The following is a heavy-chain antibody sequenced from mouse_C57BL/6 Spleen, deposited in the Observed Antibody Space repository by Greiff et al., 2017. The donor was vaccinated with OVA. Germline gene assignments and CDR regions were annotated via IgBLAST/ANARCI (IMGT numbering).Heavy chain of an antibody. J-gene: IGHJ1*03. V-gene: IGHV1-50*01. CDR2: IDPSDSYT. CDR1: GYTFTSYW. Sequence: QVQLQQPGAELVKPGASVKLSCKASGYTFTSYWMQWVKQRPGQGLEWIGEIDPSDSYTNYNQKFKGKATLTVDTSSSTAYMQLSSLTSEDSAVYYRARGSRDWYFDVWGTGTTVTVSS. CDR3: ARGSRDWYFDV.